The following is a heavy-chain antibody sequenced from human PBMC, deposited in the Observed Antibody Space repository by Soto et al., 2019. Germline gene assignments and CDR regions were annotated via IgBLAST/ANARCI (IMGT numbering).Heavy chain of an antibody. CDR3: ARGDIEATISGFDP. CDR2: ISSSSSYI. Sequence: GGSLRLSCAASGFTFSSYSMNWVRQAPGKGLEWVSSISSSSSYIYYADSVKGRFTISRDNAKNSLYLQMNSLRAEDTAVYYCARGDIEATISGFDPWGQGTLVTVSS. J-gene: IGHJ5*02. CDR1: GFTFSSYS. V-gene: IGHV3-21*01. D-gene: IGHD5-12*01.